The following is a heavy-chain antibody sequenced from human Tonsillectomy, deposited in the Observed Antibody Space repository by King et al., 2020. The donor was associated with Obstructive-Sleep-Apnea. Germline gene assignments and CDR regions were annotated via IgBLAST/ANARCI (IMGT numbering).Heavy chain of an antibody. D-gene: IGHD3-16*01. V-gene: IGHV3-21*01. J-gene: IGHJ4*02. CDR3: ARVLGASDY. CDR1: GFSFSSYS. CDR2: ISSSSTYI. Sequence: VQLVESGGGLVKPGGSLRLSCAASGFSFSSYSMNWVRQAPGKGLEWVSFISSSSTYIYYADSVKGRFTISRDNTKNSLYLQMNSLRAEDTAVYYCARVLGASDYWDQGSLVTVSS.